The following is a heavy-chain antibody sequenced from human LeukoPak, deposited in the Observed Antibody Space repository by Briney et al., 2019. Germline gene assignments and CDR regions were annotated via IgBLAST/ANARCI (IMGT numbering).Heavy chain of an antibody. CDR1: GYTFTSYY. CDR3: ATDPIQWELRY. J-gene: IGHJ4*02. Sequence: ASVKVSCKASGYTFTSYYMHWVRQAPGQGLEWMGIINPSGGGTNYAQKFQGRVTMTRDTSISTAYMELSRLRSDDTAVYYCATDPIQWELRYWGQGTLVTVSS. D-gene: IGHD1-26*01. V-gene: IGHV1-2*02. CDR2: INPSGGGT.